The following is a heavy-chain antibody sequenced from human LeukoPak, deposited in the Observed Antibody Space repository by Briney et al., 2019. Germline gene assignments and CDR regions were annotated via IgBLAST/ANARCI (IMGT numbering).Heavy chain of an antibody. CDR1: GYSNSSGYY. CDR2: IYHSGST. Sequence: SETLSLTCAVSGYSNSSGYYWGWIRQPPGKGLEWIGSIYHSGSTYYNPSLKSRVTISVDTSKNQFSLKLSSVTAADTAVYYCARGAGDYYGSGSNIFDYWGQGTLVTVSS. V-gene: IGHV4-38-2*01. CDR3: ARGAGDYYGSGSNIFDY. D-gene: IGHD3-10*01. J-gene: IGHJ4*02.